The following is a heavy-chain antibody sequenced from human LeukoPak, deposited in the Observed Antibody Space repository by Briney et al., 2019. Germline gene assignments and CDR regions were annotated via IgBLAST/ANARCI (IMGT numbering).Heavy chain of an antibody. V-gene: IGHV3-49*03. CDR3: ARGLGYYYGSVGDY. CDR2: IRNKAYGGTT. CDR1: GFTFGDYA. Sequence: GGSLRPSCTTSGFTFGDYAMSWFRQAPGKGLEWVGFIRNKAYGGTTEHAASVRGRFIISRDDSKSIAYLQMNSLKTEDTAVYYCARGLGYYYGSVGDYWGQGTLVTVSS. J-gene: IGHJ4*02. D-gene: IGHD3-10*01.